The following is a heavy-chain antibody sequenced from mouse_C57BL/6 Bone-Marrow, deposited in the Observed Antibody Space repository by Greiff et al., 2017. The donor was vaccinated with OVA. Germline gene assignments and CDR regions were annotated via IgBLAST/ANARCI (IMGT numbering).Heavy chain of an antibody. D-gene: IGHD1-1*01. CDR3: AREGYYYGPYWYFDV. CDR1: GYSITSGYY. Sequence: DVKLQESGPGLVKPSQSLSLTCSVTGYSITSGYYWNWIRQFPGNKLEWMGYISYDGSNNYNPSLKNRISITRDTSKNQFFLKLNSVTTEDTATYYCAREGYYYGPYWYFDVWGTGTTVTVSS. V-gene: IGHV3-6*01. J-gene: IGHJ1*03. CDR2: ISYDGSN.